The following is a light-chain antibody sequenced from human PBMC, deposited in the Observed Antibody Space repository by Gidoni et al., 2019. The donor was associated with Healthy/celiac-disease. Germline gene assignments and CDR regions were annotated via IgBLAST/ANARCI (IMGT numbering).Light chain of an antibody. CDR3: QQYDNLPGT. Sequence: DIQMTQSPSSLSASVGDRVTITCQASQDISNYLNWYQQKPGKDPKLLIYDASNLETGVPSRFSGSGSGTDFTFTIRSLQPEDIATYYCQQYDNLPGTFGQGTKLEIK. V-gene: IGKV1-33*01. CDR2: DAS. J-gene: IGKJ2*01. CDR1: QDISNY.